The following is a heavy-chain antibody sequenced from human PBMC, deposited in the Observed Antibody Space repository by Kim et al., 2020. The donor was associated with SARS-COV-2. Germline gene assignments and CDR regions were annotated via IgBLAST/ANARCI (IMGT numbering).Heavy chain of an antibody. Sequence: ASVKVSCKASGYAFTDYGINWVRQAPGRGLEWMGWINANSGKPTYAQGFTGRFVFSLDTPVSTAFLQISSLKAEDTAVYFCARGLGEGDFDYWGQGALVT. V-gene: IGHV7-4-1*02. CDR3: ARGLGEGDFDY. CDR2: INANSGKP. CDR1: GYAFTDYG. J-gene: IGHJ4*02. D-gene: IGHD6-6*01.